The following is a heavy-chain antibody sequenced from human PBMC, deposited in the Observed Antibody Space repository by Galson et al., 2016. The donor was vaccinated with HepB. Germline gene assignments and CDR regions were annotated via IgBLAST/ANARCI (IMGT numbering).Heavy chain of an antibody. CDR3: AREVTAPGTN. D-gene: IGHD6-13*01. Sequence: SLRLSCAASGFTFSNYYMSWIRQAPGKGLEWVSYISSSASTIYYADSVKGRFTISRDNAKNSLYLQVNSLRAADTAVYYCAREVTAPGTNWGQGTLVTVSS. V-gene: IGHV3-11*01. CDR2: ISSSASTI. J-gene: IGHJ4*02. CDR1: GFTFSNYY.